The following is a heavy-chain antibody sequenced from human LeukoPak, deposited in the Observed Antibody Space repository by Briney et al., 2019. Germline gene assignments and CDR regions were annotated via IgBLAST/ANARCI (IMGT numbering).Heavy chain of an antibody. V-gene: IGHV3-11*06. CDR1: GFTFSDYY. CDR2: ISSSSSYT. Sequence: GGSLRLSCAASGFTFSDYYMSWIRQAPGRGLEWVSYISSSSSYTNYADSVKGRFTISRDNAKNSPYLQMNSLRAEDTAVYYCARAGQQLVLGYFDYWGQGTLVTVSS. D-gene: IGHD6-13*01. CDR3: ARAGQQLVLGYFDY. J-gene: IGHJ4*02.